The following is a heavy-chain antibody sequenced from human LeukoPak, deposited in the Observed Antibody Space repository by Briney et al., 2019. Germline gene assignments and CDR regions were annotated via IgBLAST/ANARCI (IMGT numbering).Heavy chain of an antibody. Sequence: PSETLSLTCTVSGGSISSSSYYWGWIRQPPGKGLEWIGSIYYSGSTYCNPSLKSRVTISVDTSKNQFSLKLSSVTAADTAVYYCARLDSSGYSLFFDYWGQGTLVTVSS. J-gene: IGHJ4*02. CDR1: GGSISSSSYY. V-gene: IGHV4-39*01. CDR3: ARLDSSGYSLFFDY. CDR2: IYYSGST. D-gene: IGHD3-22*01.